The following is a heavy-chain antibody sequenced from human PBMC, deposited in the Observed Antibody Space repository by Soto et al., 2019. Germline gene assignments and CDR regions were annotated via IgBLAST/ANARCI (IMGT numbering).Heavy chain of an antibody. CDR1: GFTFSDYH. D-gene: IGHD6-19*01. J-gene: IGHJ6*02. V-gene: IGHV3-11*01. CDR2: ISSSAGTI. CDR3: ARDRLANV. Sequence: AGGSLRLSCAASGFTFSDYHMSWIRQAPGKGLEWISSISSSAGTIYYGDSVKGRFTISRDNAKNSLFLQVNSLRAEDTAVYYCARDRLANVWGQGTTVTVSS.